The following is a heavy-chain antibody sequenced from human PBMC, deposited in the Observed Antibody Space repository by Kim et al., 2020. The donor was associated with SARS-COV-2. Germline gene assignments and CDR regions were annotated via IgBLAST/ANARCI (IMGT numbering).Heavy chain of an antibody. V-gene: IGHV3-15*01. CDR2: IKSKTDGGTT. J-gene: IGHJ6*02. Sequence: GGSLRLSCAASGFTFSNAWMSWVRQAPGKGLEWVGRIKSKTDGGTTDYAAPVKGRFTISRDDSKNTLYLQMNSLKTEDTAVYYCTTTVARYYYGMDVWGQGTTVTVSS. CDR3: TTTVARYYYGMDV. CDR1: GFTFSNAW.